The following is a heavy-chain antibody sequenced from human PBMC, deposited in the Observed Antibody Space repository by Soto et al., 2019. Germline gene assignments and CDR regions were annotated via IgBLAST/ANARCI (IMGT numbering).Heavy chain of an antibody. J-gene: IGHJ4*02. V-gene: IGHV5-51*01. Sequence: HGESLKISCKGSGYSSTSYWIGWVRQMPGKGLEWMGIIYPGDSDTRYSPSFQGQVTISADKSISTAYLQWSSLKASDTAMYYCARSRITMVRGVQHLYYFDYWGQGTLVTVSS. D-gene: IGHD3-10*01. CDR2: IYPGDSDT. CDR1: GYSSTSYW. CDR3: ARSRITMVRGVQHLYYFDY.